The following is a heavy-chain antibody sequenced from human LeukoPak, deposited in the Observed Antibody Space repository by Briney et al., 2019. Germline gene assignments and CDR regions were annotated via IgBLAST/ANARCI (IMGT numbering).Heavy chain of an antibody. CDR1: GGTFSSYT. V-gene: IGHV1-69*02. CDR3: ASPRALYCSSTSCQTANGAFDI. CDR2: IIPILGIA. Sequence: ASVKVSCKASGGTFSSYTISWVRQAPGQGLEWMGRIIPILGIANYAQKFQGRVTITADKSTSTAYMELSSLRSEDTAVYYCASPRALYCSSTSCQTANGAFDIWGQGTMVAVSS. J-gene: IGHJ3*02. D-gene: IGHD2-2*01.